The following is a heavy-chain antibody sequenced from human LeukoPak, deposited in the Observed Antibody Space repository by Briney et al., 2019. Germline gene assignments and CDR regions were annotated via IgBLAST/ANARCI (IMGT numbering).Heavy chain of an antibody. CDR3: ARGPRTVTTGFDY. J-gene: IGHJ4*02. V-gene: IGHV4-34*01. CDR2: INHSGST. CDR1: GGSVRGYY. Sequence: TSETLSLTCAVYGGSVRGYYWSWIGPPQGKGLKWIGEINHSGSTNANTSHKSRVTISVDTSKNQFSLKLSSLTAADTAVYYCARGPRTVTTGFDYWGQGTLVTVSS. D-gene: IGHD4-17*01.